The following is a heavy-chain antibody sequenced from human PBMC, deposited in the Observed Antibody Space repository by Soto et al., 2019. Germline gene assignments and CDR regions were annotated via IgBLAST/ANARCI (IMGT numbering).Heavy chain of an antibody. V-gene: IGHV1-3*05. CDR1: EYTFTNDA. D-gene: IGHD2-15*01. Sequence: QVQLVQSGAEEKKPGASVKVSCEASEYTFTNDALHWVRQAPGQRLEWMGWINAGNGNTKYSQKFQGRVTITRDTSASTAYMELSSLRSEDTAVYYCARDILFDYWGQGTLVTVSS. J-gene: IGHJ4*02. CDR3: ARDILFDY. CDR2: INAGNGNT.